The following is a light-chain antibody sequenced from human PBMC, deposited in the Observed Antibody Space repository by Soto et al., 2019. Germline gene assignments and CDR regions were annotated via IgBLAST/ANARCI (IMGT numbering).Light chain of an antibody. V-gene: IGKV1-33*01. J-gene: IGKJ5*01. CDR2: DAS. Sequence: DIQMTQSPSTLSASVGDRVTITCQASQDISNYLNWYQQKPGKAPKLLIYDASNLETGVPSRFSGSGSGTDFTFTISSLQPEDIAVYYCQQRSTRPNFGQGTRLEIK. CDR1: QDISNY. CDR3: QQRSTRPN.